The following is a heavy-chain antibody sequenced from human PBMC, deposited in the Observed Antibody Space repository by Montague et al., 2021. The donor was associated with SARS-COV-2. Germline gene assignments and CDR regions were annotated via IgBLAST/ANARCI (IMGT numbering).Heavy chain of an antibody. CDR3: ARDLGGRGNTITIFGVVIPTFDY. J-gene: IGHJ4*02. CDR2: ISSSGSTI. V-gene: IGHV3-48*03. CDR1: GFTFSSYE. Sequence: SLRLSCAASGFTFSSYEMNWVRQAPGKGLEWLSYISSSGSTIYYADSVKGRFTISRDNAKNSLYLQMNSLRAEDTAVYYCARDLGGRGNTITIFGVVIPTFDYWGQGTLVTVSS. D-gene: IGHD3-3*01.